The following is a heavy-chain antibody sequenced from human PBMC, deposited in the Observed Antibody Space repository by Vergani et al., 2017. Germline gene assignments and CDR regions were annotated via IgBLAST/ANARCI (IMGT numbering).Heavy chain of an antibody. CDR3: AKDSTILLEWLFTA. D-gene: IGHD3-3*01. Sequence: QVQLQESGPGLVKPSQTLSLTCTVSGGSITSDSYYWSWIRQPAGKGLEWIGRIYTSGSTNYNPSLKSRVTMSVDTSKNQFSLKLSSVTAADTALYYCAKDSTILLEWLFTAWGQGTLVTVSS. CDR1: GGSITSDSYY. J-gene: IGHJ4*02. CDR2: IYTSGST. V-gene: IGHV4-61*02.